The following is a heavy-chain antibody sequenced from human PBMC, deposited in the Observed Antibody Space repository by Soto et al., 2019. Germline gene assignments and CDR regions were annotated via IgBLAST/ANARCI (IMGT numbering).Heavy chain of an antibody. CDR2: ISGSGGST. CDR1: GFTFSSYA. J-gene: IGHJ4*02. CDR3: AKDRSGFDYYYDSSGYYFDY. V-gene: IGHV3-23*01. D-gene: IGHD3-22*01. Sequence: GGSLRLSCAASGFTFSSYAMSWVRQAPGKGLEWVSAISGSGGSTYYADSVKGRFTISRDNSKNTLYLQMNSLRAEDTAVYYCAKDRSGFDYYYDSSGYYFDYWGQGTLVTVSS.